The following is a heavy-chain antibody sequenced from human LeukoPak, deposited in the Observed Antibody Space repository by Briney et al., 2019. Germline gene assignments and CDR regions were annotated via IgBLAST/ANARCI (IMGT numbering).Heavy chain of an antibody. CDR3: TTQGGSYSS. Sequence: GESLKISCKGSGYTFTKSWIGWVRQMPGKGLEWMGIVYPGDSDTRYSPSFQGQVTIAADKSISTAYLQWSSLKASDTAMYYCTTQGGSYSSWGQGTLVTVSS. J-gene: IGHJ5*02. CDR1: GYTFTKSW. CDR2: VYPGDSDT. D-gene: IGHD1-26*01. V-gene: IGHV5-51*01.